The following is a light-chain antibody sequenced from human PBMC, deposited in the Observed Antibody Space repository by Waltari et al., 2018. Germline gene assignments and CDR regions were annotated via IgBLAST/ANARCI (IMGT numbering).Light chain of an antibody. J-gene: IGKJ4*01. Sequence: VILTQSPATLSLSPGERATPSCRASQSVSSYLAWYQQKPGQAPRLLIYGASSRATGIPDRFSGSGSGTEFTLTISSLEPEDFAVYYCQSYSSSPLIFGGGTKVEIK. CDR3: QSYSSSPLI. V-gene: IGKV3-20*01. CDR2: GAS. CDR1: QSVSSY.